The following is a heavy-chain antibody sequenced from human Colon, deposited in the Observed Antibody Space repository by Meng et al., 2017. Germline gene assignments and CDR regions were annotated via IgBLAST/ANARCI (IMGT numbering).Heavy chain of an antibody. CDR2: IGHAGAL. J-gene: IGHJ5*02. Sequence: QPQLQESGPGLVKRSEALSLTCTVSGGSINIPGYYWGWIRQPPGKGLEWIGSIGHAGALYYTPSLKSRVTISVDTSKNQFSLKLSSVTAADTAVYYCARGDWFDPWGQGTLVTVSS. CDR1: GGSINIPGYY. CDR3: ARGDWFDP. V-gene: IGHV4-39*07.